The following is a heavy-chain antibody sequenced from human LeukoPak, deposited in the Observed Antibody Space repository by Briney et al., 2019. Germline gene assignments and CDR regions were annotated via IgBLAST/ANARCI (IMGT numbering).Heavy chain of an antibody. V-gene: IGHV1-18*01. J-gene: IGHJ4*02. CDR3: ARDGGYTSYDSSGYWPLDY. D-gene: IGHD3-22*01. CDR1: GYTFSRYG. Sequence: ASVKVSCKASGYTFSRYGISWVRQAPGQGLEWMGWISAYNGNTNYAQKVQGRVTMTTDTSTSTAYMELRSLRSDDTAVYYCARDGGYTSYDSSGYWPLDYWGQGTLVTVSS. CDR2: ISAYNGNT.